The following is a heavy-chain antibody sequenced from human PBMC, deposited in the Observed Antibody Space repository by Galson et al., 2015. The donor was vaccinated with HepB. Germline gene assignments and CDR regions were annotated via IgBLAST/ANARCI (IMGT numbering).Heavy chain of an antibody. CDR2: IVPIFGTP. CDR1: GDTFDSSS. J-gene: IGHJ5*02. V-gene: IGHV1-69*13. CDR3: ATGAGRRVNWFDP. D-gene: IGHD6-19*01. Sequence: SVKVSCKGSGDTFDSSSINWLRQAPGQGLQWMGRIVPIFGTPTYAQNFQDRVTITADDSTKTVYMELTSLRSDDTAVYYCATGAGRRVNWFDPWGQGTPVIVSS.